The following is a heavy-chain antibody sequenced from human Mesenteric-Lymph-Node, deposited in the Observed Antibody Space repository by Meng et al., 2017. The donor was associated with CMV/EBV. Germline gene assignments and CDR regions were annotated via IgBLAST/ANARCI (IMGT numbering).Heavy chain of an antibody. V-gene: IGHV1-69*05. CDR3: AKDRGAVGPSFDY. CDR1: GGTFSSYA. CDR2: IIPIFGTA. D-gene: IGHD1-26*01. J-gene: IGHJ4*02. Sequence: SVKVSCKASGGTFSSYAISWVRQAPGQGLEWMGGIIPIFGTANYAQKFQGRVTITTDESTSTAYMELSSLRSEDTAVYYCAKDRGAVGPSFDYWGQGTLVTVSS.